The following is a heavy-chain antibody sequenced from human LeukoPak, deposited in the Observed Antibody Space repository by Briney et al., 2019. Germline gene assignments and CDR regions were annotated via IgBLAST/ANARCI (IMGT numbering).Heavy chain of an antibody. V-gene: IGHV3-30*14. D-gene: IGHD2/OR15-2a*01. CDR3: TTEYPDS. Sequence: GGSLRLSCAASGFTFSSYVMHWGRQAPGKGLEWVAVISYDGSNKYYADSVTGRFTISRDNSKNTLYLQMNSLKTEDTAVYDCTTEYPDSWGQGTMVTVSS. CDR2: ISYDGSNK. CDR1: GFTFSSYV. J-gene: IGHJ3*01.